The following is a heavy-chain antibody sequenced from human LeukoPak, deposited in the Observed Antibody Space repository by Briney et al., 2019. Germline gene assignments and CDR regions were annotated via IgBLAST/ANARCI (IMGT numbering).Heavy chain of an antibody. CDR1: AFTFRNYA. D-gene: IGHD2-2*01. Sequence: PGRSLRLSCAASAFTFRNYAMHWVRQAPGKGLEWVAVISHDERNIYYADSVKGRFTISSDNSKNTLYLQMNSLRAEDTAVYYCAKDRTGLLVVPAALDYWGQGTLVTVSS. CDR3: AKDRTGLLVVPAALDY. CDR2: ISHDERNI. V-gene: IGHV3-30*18. J-gene: IGHJ4*02.